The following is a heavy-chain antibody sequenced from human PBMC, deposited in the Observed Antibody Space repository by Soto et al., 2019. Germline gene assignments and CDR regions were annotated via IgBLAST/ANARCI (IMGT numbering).Heavy chain of an antibody. CDR2: VGAYNGNP. J-gene: IGHJ6*03. V-gene: IGHV1-18*01. CDR1: GYRFTSYG. Sequence: QVQLVQSGAEVKKPGASVKVSCKASGYRFTSYGISWVRQAPGQGLEWMGWVGAYNGNPNYSPEFQDRVTVTTDTSTATAYLGLRGLRGDDTAVYYCARLFHWVDMRGDYSHYMDDWGTGTSVTVSS. D-gene: IGHD7-27*01. CDR3: ARLFHWVDMRGDYSHYMDD.